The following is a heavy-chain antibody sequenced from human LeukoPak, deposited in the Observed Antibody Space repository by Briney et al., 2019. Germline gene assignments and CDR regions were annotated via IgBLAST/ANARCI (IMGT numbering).Heavy chain of an antibody. J-gene: IGHJ5*02. V-gene: IGHV1-2*02. CDR2: IDPNSGGT. D-gene: IGHD5-18*01. CDR3: ARCGSAAMGENWFGP. Sequence: ASVKVSCKASGYTFTGYYMHWVRQAPGQGLEWMGWIDPNSGGTNYAQKFQGRVTMTRDTSISTAYMELSRLRSDDTAVYYCARCGSAAMGENWFGPWGQGTLVTVSS. CDR1: GYTFTGYY.